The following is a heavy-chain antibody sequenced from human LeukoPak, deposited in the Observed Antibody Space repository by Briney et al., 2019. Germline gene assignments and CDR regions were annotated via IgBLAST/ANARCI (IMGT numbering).Heavy chain of an antibody. D-gene: IGHD5-12*01. CDR3: ARMGLRYYYYYMDV. Sequence: SETLSLTCAVYGGSFSGYYWSWIRQPPGNGLEWNGEINHSGSTNYSPSLKSRVTISVDTSKNQFSLKLSSVTAADTAVYYCARMGLRYYYYYMDVWGKGTTVTVSS. CDR2: INHSGST. CDR1: GGSFSGYY. J-gene: IGHJ6*03. V-gene: IGHV4-34*01.